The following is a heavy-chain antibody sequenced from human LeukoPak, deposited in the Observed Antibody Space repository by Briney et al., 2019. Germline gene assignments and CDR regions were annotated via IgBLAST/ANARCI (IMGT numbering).Heavy chain of an antibody. CDR2: ISGSGGST. CDR1: GFTFSSYG. D-gene: IGHD6-19*01. CDR3: AKPMRGIAVAGIYDY. Sequence: GGSLRLSYAASGFTFSSYGMHWVRLAPGKGLEWVSAISGSGGSTYYADSVKGRFTISRDNSKNTLYLQMNSLRAEDTAVYYCAKPMRGIAVAGIYDYWGQGTLVTVSS. J-gene: IGHJ4*02. V-gene: IGHV3-23*01.